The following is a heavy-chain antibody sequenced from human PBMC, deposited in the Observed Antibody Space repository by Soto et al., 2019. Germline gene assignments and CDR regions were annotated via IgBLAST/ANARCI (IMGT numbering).Heavy chain of an antibody. CDR2: IKRDGSET. J-gene: IGHJ4*02. Sequence: GGSLRLSCAASKFTFSSYAMRWVRQAPGKGLEWVASIKRDGSETYYADSVKGRFTISRDNAKNSLSLQMDSLTADDTAAYYCAGYDYHGSGVSVFWGQGALVTVSS. CDR3: AGYDYHGSGVSVF. V-gene: IGHV3-7*01. D-gene: IGHD3-10*01. CDR1: KFTFSSYA.